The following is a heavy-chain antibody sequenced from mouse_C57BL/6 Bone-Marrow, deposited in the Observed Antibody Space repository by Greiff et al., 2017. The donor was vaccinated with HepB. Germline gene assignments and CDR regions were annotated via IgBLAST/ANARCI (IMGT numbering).Heavy chain of an antibody. CDR3: APWFAY. J-gene: IGHJ3*01. V-gene: IGHV1-19*01. Sequence: EVKLVESGPVLVKPGDSVKMSCKASGYTFTDYYMNWVKQSHGKSLEWIGVINPYNGGTSYNQKFKGKATLTVDKSSSTAYMELNSLTSEDSAVYYCAPWFAYWGQGTLVTVSA. CDR1: GYTFTDYY. CDR2: INPYNGGT.